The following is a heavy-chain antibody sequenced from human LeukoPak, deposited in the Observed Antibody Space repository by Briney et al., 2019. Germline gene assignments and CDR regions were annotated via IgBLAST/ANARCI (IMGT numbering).Heavy chain of an antibody. Sequence: GGSLRLSCAASGFTFSSYWMSWVRQAPGKGLEWVANIKQDGSEKYYQDSVKGGFTISRDHAKNSLYLQMNSLRAEDTAVYYCATLGDGSNQYYLDYWGQGTLVTVSS. CDR2: IKQDGSEK. V-gene: IGHV3-7*01. J-gene: IGHJ4*02. CDR1: GFTFSSYW. D-gene: IGHD5-24*01. CDR3: ATLGDGSNQYYLDY.